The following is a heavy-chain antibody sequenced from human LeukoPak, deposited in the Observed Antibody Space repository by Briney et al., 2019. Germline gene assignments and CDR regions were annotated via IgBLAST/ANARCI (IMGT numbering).Heavy chain of an antibody. CDR3: AGRWSFDY. V-gene: IGHV3-74*01. D-gene: IGHD2-15*01. CDR2: ISSDGTTT. CDR1: GFTFSNDW. Sequence: GGSLRLSCAVSGFTFSNDWMHWVRQGPGKGLVWISRISSDGTTTDYADSVKGRFTISRDNAKNTLYPQMDSLRAEDTAVYYCAGRWSFDYWGQGALVTVSS. J-gene: IGHJ4*02.